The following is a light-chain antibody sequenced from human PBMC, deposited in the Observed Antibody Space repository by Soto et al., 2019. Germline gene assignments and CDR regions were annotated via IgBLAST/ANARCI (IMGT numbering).Light chain of an antibody. CDR3: QQYKSLYT. J-gene: IGKJ2*01. CDR1: QSISSW. CDR2: AAS. V-gene: IGKV1-5*01. Sequence: DIQMTQSPSTLSASVGDRVTITCRASQSISSWLAWFQQKPGKRPKLLIYAASSLESGVPSRFSGSGSGTEFTLTIISLQPDDFATYYCQQYKSLYTFGQGTKLEIK.